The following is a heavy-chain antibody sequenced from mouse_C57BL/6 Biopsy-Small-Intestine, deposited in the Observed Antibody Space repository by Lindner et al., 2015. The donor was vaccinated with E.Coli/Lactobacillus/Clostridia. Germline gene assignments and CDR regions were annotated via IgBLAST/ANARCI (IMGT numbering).Heavy chain of an antibody. CDR2: IYPGDGDT. V-gene: IGHV1-80*01. CDR1: GYAFSSYW. Sequence: VQLQESGAELVKPGASVKISCKASGYAFSSYWMNWVKQRPGKGLEWIGQIYPGDGDTNYNGKFKGKATLTADKSSSTAYMQLSSLTSEDSAVYFCARSIYYYGSSPSMDYWGQGTSVTVSS. J-gene: IGHJ4*01. CDR3: ARSIYYYGSSPSMDY. D-gene: IGHD1-1*01.